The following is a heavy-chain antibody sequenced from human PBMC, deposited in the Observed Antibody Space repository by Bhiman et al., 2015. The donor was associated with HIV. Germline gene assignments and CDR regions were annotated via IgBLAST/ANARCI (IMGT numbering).Heavy chain of an antibody. CDR1: GFTFSSYS. V-gene: IGHV3-21*05. D-gene: IGHD5-24*01. J-gene: IGHJ4*02. CDR2: IGSSRSII. CDR3: ARGPSASDGQIPWVY. Sequence: EVQLVESGGGLVKPGESLRLSCVGSGFTFSSYSMVWVRQAPGKGLEWISYIGSSRSIIHYADSVKGRFTISRDNARNSLYLQMNSLRTEDTAVYFCARGPSASDGQIPWVYWGQGTLVTVSS.